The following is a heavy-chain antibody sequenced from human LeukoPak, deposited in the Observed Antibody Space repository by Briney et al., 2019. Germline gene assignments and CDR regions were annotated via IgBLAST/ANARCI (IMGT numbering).Heavy chain of an antibody. CDR2: IRYDGSNK. CDR3: AKTYIGYGSLYYYYYMDV. D-gene: IGHD3-10*01. Sequence: PGGSLRLSCAASGFTFSSYGMHWVRQAPGKGLEWVAFIRYDGSNKYYADSVKGRFTISRDNSKNTLYLQMNSLRAEDTAVYYCAKTYIGYGSLYYYYYMDVWGKGTTVTISS. CDR1: GFTFSSYG. V-gene: IGHV3-30*02. J-gene: IGHJ6*03.